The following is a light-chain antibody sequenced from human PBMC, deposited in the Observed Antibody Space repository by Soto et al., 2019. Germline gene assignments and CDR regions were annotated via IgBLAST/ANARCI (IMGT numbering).Light chain of an antibody. J-gene: IGLJ1*01. CDR3: SSLTTNRIYV. CDR1: HNDIGTYDY. V-gene: IGLV2-14*03. Sequence: QSVLTQPTSVSGSPGQSITISCTGNHNDIGTYDYVSWYQQHPGRAPRLLIHGVTTRPSGISDRFSASKSGLTASLTISGLQPEDEADYYCSSLTTNRIYVFGPGTKGTVL. CDR2: GVT.